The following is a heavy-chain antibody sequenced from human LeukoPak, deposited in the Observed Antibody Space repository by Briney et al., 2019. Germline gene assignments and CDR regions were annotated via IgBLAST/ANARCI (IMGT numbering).Heavy chain of an antibody. CDR2: IIPIFGTA. CDR3: ARVNRIRYSSSWYRPGAPVPYYYYGMDV. V-gene: IGHV1-69*13. CDR1: GYTFTSYG. Sequence: SVKVSCKASGYTFTSYGISWVRQAPGQGLEWMGGIIPIFGTANYAQKFQGRVTITADESTSTAYMELSSLRSEDTAVYYCARVNRIRYSSSWYRPGAPVPYYYYGMDVWGQGTTVTVSS. D-gene: IGHD6-13*01. J-gene: IGHJ6*02.